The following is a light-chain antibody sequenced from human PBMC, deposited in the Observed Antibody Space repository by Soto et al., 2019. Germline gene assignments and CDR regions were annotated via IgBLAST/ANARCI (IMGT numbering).Light chain of an antibody. CDR1: QTISSW. J-gene: IGKJ1*01. CDR2: DAS. Sequence: DIQMTQSPSTLSASVGDRVTISCRASQTISSWLAWYQQRPGKAPKLLIYDASSLETGVPARFSGSGSGTEFALTISSLQPDDFATYYCQQRNSYPWTFGQGTNVEIK. V-gene: IGKV1-5*01. CDR3: QQRNSYPWT.